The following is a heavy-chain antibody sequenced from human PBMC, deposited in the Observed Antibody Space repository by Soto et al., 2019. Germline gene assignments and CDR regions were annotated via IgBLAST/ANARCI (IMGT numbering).Heavy chain of an antibody. CDR3: ARGWSGYSSSWYFDY. Sequence: GPSVKVSCKASGYTFTSYAMHWVRQAPGQRLEWMGWINAGNGNTKYSQKFQGRVTITRDTSTSTAYMELSRLRSDDTAVYYCARGWSGYSSSWYFDYWGQGTMVTVSS. CDR1: GYTFTSYA. J-gene: IGHJ4*02. D-gene: IGHD6-13*01. CDR2: INAGNGNT. V-gene: IGHV1-3*01.